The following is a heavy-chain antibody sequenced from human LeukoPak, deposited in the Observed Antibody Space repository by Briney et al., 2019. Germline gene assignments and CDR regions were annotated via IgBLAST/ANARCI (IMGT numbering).Heavy chain of an antibody. V-gene: IGHV3-73*01. CDR2: IRSKANNYAT. Sequence: GGSLRLSCAASGFTFSGSAMHWVRQASGKGLEWVGRIRSKANNYATAYAASVKGRFAISRDDSKNTAYLQMNSLKTEDTAVYYCASDHYDSSPLDSWGQGTLVTVSS. J-gene: IGHJ4*02. CDR3: ASDHYDSSPLDS. CDR1: GFTFSGSA. D-gene: IGHD3-22*01.